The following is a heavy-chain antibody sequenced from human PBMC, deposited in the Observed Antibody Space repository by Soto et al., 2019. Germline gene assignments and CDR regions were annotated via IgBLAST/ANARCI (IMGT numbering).Heavy chain of an antibody. CDR2: INPSGGST. CDR3: ARTYYDSSGPLLYYYYGMAV. D-gene: IGHD3-22*01. CDR1: GYTFTSYY. Sequence: GASVKVSCKASGYTFTSYYMHCVRQAPGQGLEWMGIINPSGGSTSYAQKSQGRVTMTRDTSTSTVYMELSSLRSEDTAVYYCARTYYDSSGPLLYYYYGMAVWGQGTTVTVSS. V-gene: IGHV1-46*01. J-gene: IGHJ6*02.